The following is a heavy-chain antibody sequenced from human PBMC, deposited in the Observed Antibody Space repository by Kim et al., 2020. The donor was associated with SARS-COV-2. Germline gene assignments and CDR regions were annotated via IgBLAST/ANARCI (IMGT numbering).Heavy chain of an antibody. D-gene: IGHD3-10*01. V-gene: IGHV3-23*01. CDR3: SKDRVVRGVILASSDY. Sequence: GGSLRLSCAASGFTFSSYAMSWVRQAPGKGLEWVSAISGSGGSTYYADSVKGRFTISRDNSKNTLYLQMNSLRAEDTAVYYCSKDRVVRGVILASSDYWGQGTLVTVSS. CDR2: ISGSGGST. J-gene: IGHJ4*02. CDR1: GFTFSSYA.